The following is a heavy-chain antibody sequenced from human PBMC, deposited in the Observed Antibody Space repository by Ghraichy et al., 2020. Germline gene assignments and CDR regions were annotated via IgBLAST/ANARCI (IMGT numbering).Heavy chain of an antibody. CDR2: IYYSGST. CDR3: AIAPRVVDIVVVPAAMVDIESAFDI. J-gene: IGHJ3*02. D-gene: IGHD2-2*01. Sequence: SETLSLTCTVSGGSVSSGSYYWSWIRQPPGKGLEWIGYIYYSGSTNYNPSLKSRVTISVDTSKNQFSLKLSSVTAADTAVYYCAIAPRVVDIVVVPAAMVDIESAFDIWGQGTMVAVSS. V-gene: IGHV4-61*01. CDR1: GGSVSSGSYY.